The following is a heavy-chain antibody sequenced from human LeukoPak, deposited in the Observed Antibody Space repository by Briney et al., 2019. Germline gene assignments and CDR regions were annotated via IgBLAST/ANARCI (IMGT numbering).Heavy chain of an antibody. CDR2: IHYSGTT. CDR1: GGSISSYY. CDR3: ARRFVGAVAAWFDP. D-gene: IGHD6-19*01. Sequence: SETLSLTCTVSGGSISSYYWAWIRQPPGKGLEWIGSIHYSGTTYYKPSLKSRVTISVDTSKNQFSLKVNSVTAADTAAYYCARRFVGAVAAWFDPWGQGTLVTVSS. V-gene: IGHV4-39*01. J-gene: IGHJ5*02.